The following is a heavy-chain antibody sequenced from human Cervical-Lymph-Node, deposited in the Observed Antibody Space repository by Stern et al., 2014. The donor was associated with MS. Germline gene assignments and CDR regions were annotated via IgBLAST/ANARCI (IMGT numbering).Heavy chain of an antibody. CDR1: GYSFTNYW. V-gene: IGHV5-51*01. CDR3: ARRHCSSRRCGWFDP. D-gene: IGHD2-2*01. CDR2: IYPGDSDT. J-gene: IGHJ5*02. Sequence: DQLVQSGAEVKKPGESLKISCKGSGYSFTNYWIGWVRQMPGNGLEWMGIIYPGDSDTRYSPSFQGQVTISADKSISTAYLQWSSLKASDTAMYYCARRHCSSRRCGWFDPWGQGTLVTVSS.